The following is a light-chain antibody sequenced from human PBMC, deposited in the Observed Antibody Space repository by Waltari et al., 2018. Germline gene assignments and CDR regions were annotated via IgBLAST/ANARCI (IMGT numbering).Light chain of an antibody. CDR1: VLTEKY. V-gene: IGLV3-27*01. CDR2: KDT. Sequence: SYELTQPSSVSVSPGQTARITCSGDVLTEKYARWFQQKPGQAPVLVIFKDTERPSGISARFSGASSGTTVTLSIRGAQVEDEGDYYCYAAADNNRVFGVGTKRTVL. J-gene: IGLJ3*02. CDR3: YAAADNNRV.